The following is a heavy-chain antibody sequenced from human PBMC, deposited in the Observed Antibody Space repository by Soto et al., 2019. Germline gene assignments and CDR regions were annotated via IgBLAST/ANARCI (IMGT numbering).Heavy chain of an antibody. CDR1: GFTFSSYA. CDR2: ISGSGGST. D-gene: IGHD3-10*01. Sequence: EVQLLESGGGLVQPGGSLRLSCAASGFTFSSYAMSRVRQAPGKGLEWVSAISGSGGSTYYADSVKGRFTISRDNSKNTLYLQMNSLRAEDTAVYYCAKDWDGSGSVTYLYDYWGQGTLVTVSS. J-gene: IGHJ4*02. CDR3: AKDWDGSGSVTYLYDY. V-gene: IGHV3-23*01.